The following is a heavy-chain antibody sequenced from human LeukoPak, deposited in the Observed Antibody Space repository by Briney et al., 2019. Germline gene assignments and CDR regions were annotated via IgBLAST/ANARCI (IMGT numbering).Heavy chain of an antibody. V-gene: IGHV1-69*04. CDR2: IIPILGIA. CDR3: AREAERYYYDSSGYYFNWFDP. CDR1: GGTFSSYA. Sequence: ASVKVSCKASGGTFSSYAISWVRQAPGQGLEWMGRIIPILGIANYAQKFQGRVTITADKSTSTAYMELSSLRSEDTAVYYCAREAERYYYDSSGYYFNWFDPWGQGTLVTVSS. D-gene: IGHD3-22*01. J-gene: IGHJ5*02.